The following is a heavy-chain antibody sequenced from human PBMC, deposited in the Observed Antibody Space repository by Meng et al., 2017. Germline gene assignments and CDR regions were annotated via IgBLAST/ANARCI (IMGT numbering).Heavy chain of an antibody. Sequence: SVNVSCKASGYTFTSYDINWVRQATGQGLEWMGWMNPNSGNTGYAQKFQGRVTITRNTSISTAYMELSSLRSEDTAVYYCARLWAVAGSPEYYFDYWGQGTLVTVSS. CDR1: GYTFTSYD. D-gene: IGHD6-19*01. J-gene: IGHJ4*02. V-gene: IGHV1-8*03. CDR3: ARLWAVAGSPEYYFDY. CDR2: MNPNSGNT.